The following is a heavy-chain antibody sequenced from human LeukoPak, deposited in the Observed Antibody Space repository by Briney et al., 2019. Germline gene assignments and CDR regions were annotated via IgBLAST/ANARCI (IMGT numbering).Heavy chain of an antibody. CDR2: ISYDGSNK. Sequence: PGGSLRLSCAASGFTFSSYGMHWVRQAPGKGLEWVAVISYDGSNKYYADSVKGRFTISRGNSKNTLYLQMNSLRAEDTAVYYCAKGQQWLARAAYFDYWGQGTLVTVSS. V-gene: IGHV3-30*18. J-gene: IGHJ4*02. CDR1: GFTFSSYG. D-gene: IGHD6-19*01. CDR3: AKGQQWLARAAYFDY.